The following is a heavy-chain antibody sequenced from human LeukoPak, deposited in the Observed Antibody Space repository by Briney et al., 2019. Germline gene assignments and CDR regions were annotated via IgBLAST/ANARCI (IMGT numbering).Heavy chain of an antibody. J-gene: IGHJ4*02. D-gene: IGHD5-12*01. CDR2: ISYDGNDK. CDR1: GFTFSSYG. V-gene: IGHV3-30*18. CDR3: AKLGIVATITSKFDY. Sequence: GGSLRLSCAASGFTFSSYGMHWVRQAPGKGLEWVAVISYDGNDKYYGDSVKGRLTISRDNSKNTLFLQMNSLRAEDTAVYYCAKLGIVATITSKFDYWGQGTLVTVSS.